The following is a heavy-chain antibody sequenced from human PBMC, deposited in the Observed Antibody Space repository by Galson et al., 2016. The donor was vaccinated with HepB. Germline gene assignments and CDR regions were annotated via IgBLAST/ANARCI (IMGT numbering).Heavy chain of an antibody. Sequence: SLRLSCAASGFTFSSYWMNWVRQAPGEGLVWVSHISGDGSSTHYGDSVRGRFPVSRDNPKNTLYLQMSSLTAEDTAVYYCAKWSDAAATYWGQGALVTVSS. CDR3: AKWSDAAATY. CDR2: ISGDGSST. J-gene: IGHJ4*02. V-gene: IGHV3-74*01. CDR1: GFTFSSYW. D-gene: IGHD6-13*01.